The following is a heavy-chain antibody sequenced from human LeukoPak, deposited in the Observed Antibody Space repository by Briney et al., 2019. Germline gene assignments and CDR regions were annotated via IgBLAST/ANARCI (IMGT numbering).Heavy chain of an antibody. J-gene: IGHJ5*02. Sequence: GASVKVSCKASGYTFTSYAMNWVRQAPGQGLEWMGWINTNTGNPTYAQGFTGRFVFSLDTSVSTAYLQISSLKAEDTAVYYCARVGLLTAYNWFDPWGQGTLVTVSS. CDR3: ARVGLLTAYNWFDP. CDR1: GYTFTSYA. CDR2: INTNTGNP. D-gene: IGHD3-9*01. V-gene: IGHV7-4-1*02.